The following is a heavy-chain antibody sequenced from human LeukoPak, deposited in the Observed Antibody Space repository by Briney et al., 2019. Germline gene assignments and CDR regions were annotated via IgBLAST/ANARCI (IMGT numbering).Heavy chain of an antibody. D-gene: IGHD3-22*01. CDR3: AKDIRWAYYYDSSGLSY. V-gene: IGHV1-69*05. CDR2: IIPIFGTA. Sequence: GASVKVSCKASGGTFSSYAISWVRQAPGQGLEWMGGIIPIFGTANYAQKFQGRVTITTDESTSTAYMELSSLRSEDTAVYYCAKDIRWAYYYDSSGLSYWGQGTLVTVSS. J-gene: IGHJ4*02. CDR1: GGTFSSYA.